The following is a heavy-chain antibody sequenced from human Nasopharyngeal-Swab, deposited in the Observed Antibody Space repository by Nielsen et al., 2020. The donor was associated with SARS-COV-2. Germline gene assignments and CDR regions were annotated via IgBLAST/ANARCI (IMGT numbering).Heavy chain of an antibody. D-gene: IGHD6-19*01. CDR1: GFTFSTYW. CDR3: ARLLEVGGTPLDY. J-gene: IGHJ4*02. V-gene: IGHV3-7*01. Sequence: GGSLRLSCEASGFTFSTYWMSWVRQAPGKGLEWVATIRQDESEKYYVDSVKGRFTISRDNAKNSLFLQMNSLRVADTAVYYCARLLEVGGTPLDYWGQGTLVSVSS. CDR2: IRQDESEK.